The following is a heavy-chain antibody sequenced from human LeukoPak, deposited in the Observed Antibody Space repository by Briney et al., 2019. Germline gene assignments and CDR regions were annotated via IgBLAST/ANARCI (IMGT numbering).Heavy chain of an antibody. V-gene: IGHV3-23*01. CDR3: ANVIVVVPAAIPH. D-gene: IGHD2-2*01. J-gene: IGHJ4*02. Sequence: GGSLTLSCEASGFTFSSYGTSWVRQAPGKGLEWVSTISGNGAKTYYADSVKGRFTISRDNSKNTLYLQMNSLRAEDTAVYYCANVIVVVPAAIPHWGQGTLVTVSS. CDR2: ISGNGAKT. CDR1: GFTFSSYG.